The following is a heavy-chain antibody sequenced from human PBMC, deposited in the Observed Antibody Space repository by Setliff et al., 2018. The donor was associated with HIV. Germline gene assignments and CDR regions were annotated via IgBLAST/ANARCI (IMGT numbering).Heavy chain of an antibody. V-gene: IGHV4-59*12. D-gene: IGHD6-13*01. Sequence: PSETLSLTCTVSGGSMRGYYWSWIRQPAGKGLEWIGYIYYNGDTNYNPTLNSRGTISVDTSKNQFSLKLSSVTAADTAVYYCARGVAAAGLWGQGTLVTVSS. CDR1: GGSMRGYY. J-gene: IGHJ4*02. CDR2: IYYNGDT. CDR3: ARGVAAAGL.